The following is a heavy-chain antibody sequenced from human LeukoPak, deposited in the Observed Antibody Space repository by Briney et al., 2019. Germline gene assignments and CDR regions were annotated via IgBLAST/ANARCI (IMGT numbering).Heavy chain of an antibody. J-gene: IGHJ4*02. CDR1: GFTFSIYG. D-gene: IGHD3-16*01. CDR2: ILNDGSNA. CDR3: VRAAYTYGYPTGF. V-gene: IGHV3-33*05. Sequence: GGSLRLSCAASGFTFSIYGMHWVRQAPGKGLEWVALILNDGSNAYYADSVKGQFTISRDNSKNTLYLHMNSLSAEDTALYYCVRAAYTYGYPTGFWGQGTLVTVSS.